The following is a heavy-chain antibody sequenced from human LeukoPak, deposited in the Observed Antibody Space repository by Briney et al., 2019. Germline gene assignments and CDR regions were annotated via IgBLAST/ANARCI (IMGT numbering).Heavy chain of an antibody. CDR1: GFTFSSHW. CDR2: IKQGGSAE. J-gene: IGHJ4*02. CDR3: ASAPTLTPPDIVVVVAATFPYYFDY. Sequence: GGSLRLSCAASGFTFSSHWMSWVRQAPGKGLEWVANIKQGGSAEYYVDSVKGRFTISRDNAKNSLYLQMNSLRAEDTAVYYCASAPTLTPPDIVVVVAATFPYYFDYWGQGTLVTVSS. V-gene: IGHV3-7*01. D-gene: IGHD2-15*01.